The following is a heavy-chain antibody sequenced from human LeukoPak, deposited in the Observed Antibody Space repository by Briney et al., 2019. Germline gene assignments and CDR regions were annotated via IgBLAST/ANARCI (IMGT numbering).Heavy chain of an antibody. J-gene: IGHJ4*02. Sequence: GGSLRLSCAASGFTFSNYSMNWVRQAPGKGLEWVSSIGTTGSYIFYADSVKGRFTISRDNAKNSLYLQMNSLRAEDTAVYYCARKAFGDYWGQGTLVTVSS. CDR1: GFTFSNYS. D-gene: IGHD3-10*01. CDR3: ARKAFGDY. V-gene: IGHV3-21*01. CDR2: IGTTGSYI.